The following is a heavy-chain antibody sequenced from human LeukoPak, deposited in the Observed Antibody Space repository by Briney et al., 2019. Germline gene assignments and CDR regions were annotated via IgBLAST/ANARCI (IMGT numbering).Heavy chain of an antibody. V-gene: IGHV3-23*01. D-gene: IGHD6-13*01. CDR2: ISGSGGST. Sequence: PGGSLRPSCAASGFTFSSYAISSVRQPPGKGLEWVSAISGSGGSTYYADSVKGRFTISRDNSKNTLYLQMNSLRAEDTAVYYCATAAAGYYYYYYYMDVWGKGTTVTVSS. CDR3: ATAAAGYYYYYYYMDV. CDR1: GFTFSSYA. J-gene: IGHJ6*03.